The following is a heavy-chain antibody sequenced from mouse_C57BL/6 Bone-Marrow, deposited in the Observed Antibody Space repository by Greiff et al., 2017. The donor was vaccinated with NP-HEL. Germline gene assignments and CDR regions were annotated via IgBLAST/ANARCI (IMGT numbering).Heavy chain of an antibody. D-gene: IGHD2-5*01. V-gene: IGHV5-12*01. J-gene: IGHJ4*01. CDR2: ISNGGGST. CDR1: GFTFSDYY. CDR3: ARHGIVRMDY. Sequence: EVHLVESGGGLVQPGGSLKLSCAASGFTFSDYYMYWVRQTPEKRLEWVAYISNGGGSTYYPDTVKGRFTISRDNAKNTLYLQMSRLKSEDTAMYYCARHGIVRMDYWGQGTSVTVSS.